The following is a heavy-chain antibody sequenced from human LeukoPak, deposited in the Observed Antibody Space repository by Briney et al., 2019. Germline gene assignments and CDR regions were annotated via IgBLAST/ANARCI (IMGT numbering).Heavy chain of an antibody. J-gene: IGHJ5*02. CDR3: ARGITIFGVVILNWFDP. CDR2: INHSGST. CDR1: GGSFSGYY. D-gene: IGHD3-3*01. V-gene: IGHV4-34*01. Sequence: PSETLSLTCAVYGGSFSGYYWSWIRQPPGKGLEWIGEINHSGSTNYNPSLKSRATISVDTSKNQFSLKLSSVTAADTAVYYCARGITIFGVVILNWFDPWGQGTLVTVSS.